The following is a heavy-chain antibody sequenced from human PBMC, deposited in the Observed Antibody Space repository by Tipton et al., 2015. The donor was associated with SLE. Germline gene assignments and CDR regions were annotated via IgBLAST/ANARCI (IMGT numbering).Heavy chain of an antibody. V-gene: IGHV3-21*01. CDR3: VRSAGPFDY. CDR2: ISSSSSSI. CDR1: GFTFSGYR. Sequence: SLRLSCEASGFTFSGYRMNWVRQAPGKGLEGVSSISSSSSSIYYADSVKGRFTISRDNARNSLLLQMSSLRAEDTATYYCVRSAGPFDYWGQGALVTVSS. J-gene: IGHJ4*02.